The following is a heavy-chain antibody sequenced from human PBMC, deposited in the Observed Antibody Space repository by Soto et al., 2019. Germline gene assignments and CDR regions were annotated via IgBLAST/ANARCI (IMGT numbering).Heavy chain of an antibody. CDR1: GFTFSSYW. CDR3: ARAGRGGYDFWSGYSNRYYFDY. Sequence: PGGSLRLSCAASGFTFSSYWMSWVRQAPGKGLEWVANIKQDGSEKYYVDSVKGRFTISRDNAKNSLYLQMNSLRAEDTAVYYCARAGRGGYDFWSGYSNRYYFDYWGKGTLVTVSS. J-gene: IGHJ4*02. V-gene: IGHV3-7*01. D-gene: IGHD3-3*01. CDR2: IKQDGSEK.